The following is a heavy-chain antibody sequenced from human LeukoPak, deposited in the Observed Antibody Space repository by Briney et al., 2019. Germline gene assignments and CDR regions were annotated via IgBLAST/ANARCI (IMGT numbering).Heavy chain of an antibody. CDR3: ARGGPGGSGYYHGMDV. CDR2: INPNSGGT. J-gene: IGHJ6*02. CDR1: GYTFTGYY. V-gene: IGHV1-2*04. Sequence: ASVKVSCKASGYTFTGYYMHWVRQAPGQGLEWMGWINPNSGGTNYAQKFQGWVTMTRDTSISTAYMELSRLRSDDTAVYYCARGGPGGSGYYHGMDVWGQGTTVTVSS. D-gene: IGHD3-16*01.